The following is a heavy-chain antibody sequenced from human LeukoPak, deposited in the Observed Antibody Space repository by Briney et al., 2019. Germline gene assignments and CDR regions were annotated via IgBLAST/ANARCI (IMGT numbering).Heavy chain of an antibody. V-gene: IGHV4-39*01. Sequence: SETLSLTCIVSGGSISSGNYYWGWIRQPPGKGLESIGSISYSGSTYYKLSLKSRVTMSVDTSKNQFSLKLSSVTAADTAVYYCARHRIVAAGPFDYWGQGTLVTVSS. CDR2: ISYSGST. CDR1: GGSISSGNYY. CDR3: ARHRIVAAGPFDY. D-gene: IGHD6-13*01. J-gene: IGHJ4*02.